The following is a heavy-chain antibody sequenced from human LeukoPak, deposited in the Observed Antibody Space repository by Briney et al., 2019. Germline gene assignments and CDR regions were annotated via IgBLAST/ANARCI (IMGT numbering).Heavy chain of an antibody. V-gene: IGHV4-59*08. CDR2: IYYSGST. CDR1: GGSISSYY. CDR3: ARGVVPTYNWFDP. Sequence: SETLSLTCTVSGGSISSYYWSWIRQPPGKGLEWIGYIYYSGSTNYNPSLKSRVTISVDTSKNQFSLKLSSVTAADTAVYYCARGVVPTYNWFDPWGQGTLVTVSS. D-gene: IGHD2-2*01. J-gene: IGHJ5*02.